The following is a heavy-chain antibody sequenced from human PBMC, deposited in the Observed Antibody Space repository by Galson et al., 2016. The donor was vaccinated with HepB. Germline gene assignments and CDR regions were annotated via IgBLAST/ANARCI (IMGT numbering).Heavy chain of an antibody. Sequence: SLRLSCAASGFTFSSYWMSWVRQAPGKGLEWVANIKEDGSEEYYVDSVKGRFTISRDNAKNSLYLQMNRLRAEDTAVYYCAKEGRDILTGYYNGDAFDIWGQGTMVTVAS. CDR2: IKEDGSEE. D-gene: IGHD3-9*01. J-gene: IGHJ3*02. CDR1: GFTFSSYW. V-gene: IGHV3-7*01. CDR3: AKEGRDILTGYYNGDAFDI.